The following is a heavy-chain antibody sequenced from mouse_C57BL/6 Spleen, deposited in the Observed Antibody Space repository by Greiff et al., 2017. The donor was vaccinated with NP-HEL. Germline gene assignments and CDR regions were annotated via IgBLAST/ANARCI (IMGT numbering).Heavy chain of an antibody. CDR3: ARGDYYGSSYGYFDV. V-gene: IGHV1-54*01. Sequence: VQRVESGAELVRPGTSVKVSCKASGYAFTNYLIEWVKQRPGQGLEWIGVINPGSGGTNYNEKFKGKATLTADKSSSTAYMQLSSLTSEDSAVYFCARGDYYGSSYGYFDVWGTGTTVTVSS. J-gene: IGHJ1*03. D-gene: IGHD1-1*01. CDR1: GYAFTNYL. CDR2: INPGSGGT.